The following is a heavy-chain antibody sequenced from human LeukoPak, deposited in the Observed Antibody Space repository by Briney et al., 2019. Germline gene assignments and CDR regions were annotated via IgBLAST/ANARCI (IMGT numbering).Heavy chain of an antibody. V-gene: IGHV3-74*01. CDR1: GFTLRNYW. J-gene: IGHJ4*01. CDR3: ARYSSSSGGASYYLDY. Sequence: GRSLRLSCAASGFTLRNYWMHWVRQVPGKRLVWVSRISGDGSVTNYADSVKGRFTISRDNAKNTLFLQINSLRAEDTAVYYCARYSSSSGGASYYLDYWGHGTLVTVSS. D-gene: IGHD6-6*01. CDR2: ISGDGSVT.